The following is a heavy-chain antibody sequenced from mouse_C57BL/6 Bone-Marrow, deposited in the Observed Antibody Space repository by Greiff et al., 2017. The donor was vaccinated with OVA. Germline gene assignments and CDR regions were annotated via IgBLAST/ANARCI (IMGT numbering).Heavy chain of an antibody. J-gene: IGHJ2*01. CDR3: ARRGYYGSSLDY. V-gene: IGHV1-64*01. CDR1: GYTFTSYW. D-gene: IGHD1-1*01. CDR2: IHPNSGST. Sequence: LQPGAELVKPGASVKLSCKASGYTFTSYWMHWVKQRPGQGLEWIGMIHPNSGSTNYNEKFKSKATLTVDKSSSTAYMQLSSLTSEDSAVYYCARRGYYGSSLDYWGQGTTLTVSS.